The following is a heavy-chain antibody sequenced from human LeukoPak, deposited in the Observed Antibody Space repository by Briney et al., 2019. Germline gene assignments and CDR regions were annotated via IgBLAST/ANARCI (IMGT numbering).Heavy chain of an antibody. CDR1: GYTFSNHW. CDR2: IKQDGSEK. J-gene: IGHJ4*02. Sequence: PGGSLRLSCAASGYTFSNHWMSWVRQAPGKGLEWVANIKQDGSEKYYVDSVKGRFTMSRDNAKNSLYLQMNSLRAEDTAVYYCARVQWELRGVGSYFEYWGQGALVTVSS. CDR3: ARVQWELRGVGSYFEY. D-gene: IGHD1-26*01. V-gene: IGHV3-7*01.